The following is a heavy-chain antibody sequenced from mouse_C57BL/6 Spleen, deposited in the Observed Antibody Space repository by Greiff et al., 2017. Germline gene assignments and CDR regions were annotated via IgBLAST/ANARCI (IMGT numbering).Heavy chain of an antibody. J-gene: IGHJ4*01. CDR3: ARESYYGNYFYAMDY. Sequence: QVQLQQSGTELVKPGASVKLSCKASGYTFTSYWMHWVKQRPGQGLEWIGNINPSNGGTNYNEKFKGKATLTVDKSSSTAYMQLSSLTSEDSAVYYCARESYYGNYFYAMDYWGQGTSVTVSS. CDR2: INPSNGGT. D-gene: IGHD2-1*01. V-gene: IGHV1-53*01. CDR1: GYTFTSYW.